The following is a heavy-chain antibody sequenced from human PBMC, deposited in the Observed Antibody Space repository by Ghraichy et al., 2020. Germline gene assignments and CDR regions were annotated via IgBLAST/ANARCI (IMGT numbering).Heavy chain of an antibody. D-gene: IGHD6-13*01. CDR1: GFTFSSNA. CDR3: AKDRYNRAADRLDS. J-gene: IGHJ4*02. Sequence: GGSLRLSCAASGFTFSSNAMSWVRQTPGKGLEWVSTISGSGGSTYYADSVKGRFTISRDNSKDTLFLQTNSLRAEDTAVYYCAKDRYNRAADRLDSWGQGILVSVSS. V-gene: IGHV3-23*01. CDR2: ISGSGGST.